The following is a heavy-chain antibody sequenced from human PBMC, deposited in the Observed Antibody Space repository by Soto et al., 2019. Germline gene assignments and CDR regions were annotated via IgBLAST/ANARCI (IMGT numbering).Heavy chain of an antibody. Sequence: ETLSLTCTVSGGSISSYYWSWIRQPPGKGLEWIGYIYYRGSTNYNPSLKSRVTISVDTSKNQFSLKLSSVTTADTAVYYCAIFMGNSVAPTYFDYWGQGTLVTVSS. V-gene: IGHV4-59*01. J-gene: IGHJ4*02. D-gene: IGHD5-12*01. CDR1: GGSISSYY. CDR2: IYYRGST. CDR3: AIFMGNSVAPTYFDY.